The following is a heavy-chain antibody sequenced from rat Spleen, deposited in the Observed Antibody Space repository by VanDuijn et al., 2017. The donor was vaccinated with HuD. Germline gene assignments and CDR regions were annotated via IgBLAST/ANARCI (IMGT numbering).Heavy chain of an antibody. J-gene: IGHJ2*01. Sequence: EVQLVESGGGLVQPGRSLKLSCAASGFTFSNYGMAWVRQAPTKGLEWVASITNTGGSTYYPDSVKGRFTISRNNAKSTLYLQMNSLRSEDTATYYCTTDDYGGYYRGQGVMVTVSS. CDR1: GFTFSNYG. CDR3: TTDDYGGYY. V-gene: IGHV5-29*01. D-gene: IGHD1-11*01. CDR2: ITNTGGST.